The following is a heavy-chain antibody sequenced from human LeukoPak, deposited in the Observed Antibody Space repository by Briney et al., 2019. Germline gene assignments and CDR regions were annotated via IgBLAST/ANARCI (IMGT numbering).Heavy chain of an antibody. V-gene: IGHV4-59*11. Sequence: PSETLSLTCTVSGGSISSHYWSWIRQPPGKGLEWIGYIYYSGSTNYNPSLKSRVTISVDTSKNQFSLKLSSVTAADTAVYYCARVVGSGSYYIYYYYMDVWGKGTTVTVSS. D-gene: IGHD3-10*01. CDR1: GGSISSHY. J-gene: IGHJ6*03. CDR2: IYYSGST. CDR3: ARVVGSGSYYIYYYYMDV.